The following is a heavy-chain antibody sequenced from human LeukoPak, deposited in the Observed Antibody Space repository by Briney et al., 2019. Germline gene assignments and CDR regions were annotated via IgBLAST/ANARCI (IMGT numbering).Heavy chain of an antibody. CDR3: ARQTTVISGMAV. V-gene: IGHV4-59*01. J-gene: IGHJ6*02. Sequence: SETLSLTCTVSGGSISGYYWSWIRQPPGKGLEWIGYIYYTGSTNYNPSLKSRITISIDTSKNQFSLKLNSATAADTAVYYCARQTTVISGMAVWGQGTTGTVSS. D-gene: IGHD4-11*01. CDR2: IYYTGST. CDR1: GGSISGYY.